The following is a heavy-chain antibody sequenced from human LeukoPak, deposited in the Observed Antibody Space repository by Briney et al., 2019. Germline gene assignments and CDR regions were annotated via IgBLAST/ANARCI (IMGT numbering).Heavy chain of an antibody. CDR2: INPNSGGT. D-gene: IGHD6-19*01. CDR1: GYTFTGYY. V-gene: IGHV1-2*06. Sequence: GASVKVSCKASGYTFTGYYMHWVRQAPGQGLEWMGRINPNSGGTNYAQKFQGRVTMTRDTSISTAYMELSRLRSDDTAVYYCARGYSSGWYGFDPRGQGTLVTVSS. J-gene: IGHJ5*02. CDR3: ARGYSSGWYGFDP.